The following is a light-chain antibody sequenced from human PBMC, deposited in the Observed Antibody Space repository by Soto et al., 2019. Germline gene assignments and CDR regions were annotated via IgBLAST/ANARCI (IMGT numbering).Light chain of an antibody. CDR3: SAWDDSLNGRV. J-gene: IGLJ1*01. Sequence: QSVLTQPPSVSGTPGQRVTISCSGSGSNIGVKTVNWYQQFPGSAPKLLIFRSDQRPSGVPDRFSGSKSGTSASLAISGLQSEDEADYYCSAWDDSLNGRVFGTGTKVTVL. V-gene: IGLV1-44*01. CDR2: RSD. CDR1: GSNIGVKT.